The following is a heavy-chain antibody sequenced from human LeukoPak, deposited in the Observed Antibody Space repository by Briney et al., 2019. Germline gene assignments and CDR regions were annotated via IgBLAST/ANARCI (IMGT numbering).Heavy chain of an antibody. CDR1: GYTFTSYD. Sequence: ASVKVSCKASGYTFTSYDIKRVRQATGEGREWMGWMNPNSVNTGYAQKLQGRVTMTRNTSISTAYMEQSTLRSEDTAVYYCARGRGGSSSWTGYFDDWGQGTLVTASS. J-gene: IGHJ4*02. V-gene: IGHV1-8*01. CDR3: ARGRGGSSSWTGYFDD. D-gene: IGHD6-13*01. CDR2: MNPNSVNT.